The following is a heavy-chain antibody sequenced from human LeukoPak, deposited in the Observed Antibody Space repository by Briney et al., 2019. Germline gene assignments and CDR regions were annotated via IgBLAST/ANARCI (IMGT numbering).Heavy chain of an antibody. D-gene: IGHD2-15*01. CDR1: GYRFTSYW. J-gene: IGHJ5*02. CDR2: IYPGDSDT. Sequence: PGESLKISCQGSGYRFTSYWIGWVRQLPGKGLEWMGIIYPGDSDTRYSPSFQGQVTISADKSISTAYLQWSSLKASDTAMYYCARIGPPYCSGGSCYEDWFDPWGQGTLVTVSS. V-gene: IGHV5-51*01. CDR3: ARIGPPYCSGGSCYEDWFDP.